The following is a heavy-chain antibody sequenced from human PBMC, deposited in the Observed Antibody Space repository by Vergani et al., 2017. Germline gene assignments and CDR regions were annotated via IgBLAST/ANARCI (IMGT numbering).Heavy chain of an antibody. CDR1: GYTLTGYY. Sequence: QVQLVQSGAEVKKPGASVKVSCKASGYTLTGYYMHWVRQAPGQGLEWMGWRNPNSGGTNYAQTFQGRVTMTRDTSISTAYMELSRLRSDDPAVYYCAREGTVAGTATVTAPRYWGQGTLVTVSS. D-gene: IGHD6-19*01. V-gene: IGHV1-2*02. J-gene: IGHJ4*02. CDR2: RNPNSGGT. CDR3: AREGTVAGTATVTAPRY.